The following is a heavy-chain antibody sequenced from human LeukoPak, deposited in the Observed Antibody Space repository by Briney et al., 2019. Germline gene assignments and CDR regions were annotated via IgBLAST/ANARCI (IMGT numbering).Heavy chain of an antibody. V-gene: IGHV1-69*13. Sequence: SVTVSCKASGGTFSSYAISWVRQAPGQGLEWMGGIIPIFGTANYAQKFQGRVTITADESTSSAYMEMNSLRSEDTAVYYCARRRHSGYDEIHYYYGMDVWGQGTTVTVSS. J-gene: IGHJ6*02. CDR3: ARRRHSGYDEIHYYYGMDV. D-gene: IGHD5-12*01. CDR1: GGTFSSYA. CDR2: IIPIFGTA.